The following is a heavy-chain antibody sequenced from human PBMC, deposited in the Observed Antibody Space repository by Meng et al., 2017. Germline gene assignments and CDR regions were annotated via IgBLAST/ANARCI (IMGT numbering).Heavy chain of an antibody. CDR3: ASFSVGERQFDY. J-gene: IGHJ4*02. Sequence: SETLSLTCVVSGGSFSGYYWSWIRQPPGKGLEWIGEINHSGSTNYNPSLKSRVTISVDTSKNQFSLKLSSVTAADTAVYYCASFSVGERQFDYWGQGTLVTVSS. CDR2: INHSGST. D-gene: IGHD1-1*01. CDR1: GGSFSGYY. V-gene: IGHV4-34*01.